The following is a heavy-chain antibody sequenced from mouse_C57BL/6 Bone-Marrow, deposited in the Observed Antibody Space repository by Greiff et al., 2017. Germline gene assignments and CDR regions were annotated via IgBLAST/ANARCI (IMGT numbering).Heavy chain of an antibody. V-gene: IGHV1-81*01. D-gene: IGHD1-1*01. CDR3: AREEVLLRFAY. Sequence: VQLQQSGAELARPGASVKLSCKASGYTFTSYGISWVKQRPGQGLEWIGEIYPRSGNTYYNEKFKGKATLTADKSSSTAYMGLRSLTYEDSAVYFCAREEVLLRFAYWGQGTLVTVSA. CDR1: GYTFTSYG. CDR2: IYPRSGNT. J-gene: IGHJ3*01.